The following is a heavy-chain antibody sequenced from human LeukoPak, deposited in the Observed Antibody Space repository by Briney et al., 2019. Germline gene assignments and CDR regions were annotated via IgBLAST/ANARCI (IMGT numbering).Heavy chain of an antibody. J-gene: IGHJ4*02. D-gene: IGHD3-3*01. CDR1: GFAVSSNH. CDR2: IFNGGST. Sequence: PGGSLRLSCAASGFAVSSNHMNWVRQAPGKGLEWVSVIFNGGSTYYADSVKGRFTISRDNSKNTLYLQMNSLRAEDTAVYYCAKSRTDFWSGYHDYWGQGTLVTVSS. CDR3: AKSRTDFWSGYHDY. V-gene: IGHV3-53*05.